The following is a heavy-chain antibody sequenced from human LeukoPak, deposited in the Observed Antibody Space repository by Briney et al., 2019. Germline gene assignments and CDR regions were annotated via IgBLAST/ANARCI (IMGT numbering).Heavy chain of an antibody. Sequence: GGSLRLSFAPSGFSLSNYAMSWVRQAPGKGLEWVSLIIASSGSTVYADSVKGRFTISRDNSKNTLYLQMNSLRAEDTAVYYCAKGAYDYVEIGYFDHWGQGTLVTVSS. CDR3: AKGAYDYVEIGYFDH. D-gene: IGHD5-12*01. CDR2: IIASSGST. CDR1: GFSLSNYA. J-gene: IGHJ4*02. V-gene: IGHV3-23*01.